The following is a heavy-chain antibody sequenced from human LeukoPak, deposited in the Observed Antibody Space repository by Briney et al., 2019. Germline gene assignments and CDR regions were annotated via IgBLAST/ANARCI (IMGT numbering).Heavy chain of an antibody. J-gene: IGHJ4*02. V-gene: IGHV5-51*01. Sequence: GESLKISCKGSGYSFSSYWIVWVRQMPGKGLEWMGINHPGDSDTRYSPSFQGQVTISADKSISTAYLQWSSLKASDTAMYYCARQRGGASYIFDYWGQGTLVTVSS. D-gene: IGHD2-21*01. CDR2: NHPGDSDT. CDR1: GYSFSSYW. CDR3: ARQRGGASYIFDY.